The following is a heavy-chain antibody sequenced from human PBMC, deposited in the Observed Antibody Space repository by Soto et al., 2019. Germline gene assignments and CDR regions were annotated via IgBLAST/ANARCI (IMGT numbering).Heavy chain of an antibody. Sequence: SLKVSCKASGYVFSDFGINWVPQVPGQGLEWMGWIRPYNGNKNYAQKFQGRVTMTTDTSTSTADMEMRSLRSDDTAAYYCASELEGSGSYYTDYWGKGSLVTVSS. J-gene: IGHJ4*02. CDR2: IRPYNGNK. V-gene: IGHV1-18*01. CDR1: GYVFSDFG. CDR3: ASELEGSGSYYTDY. D-gene: IGHD3-10*01.